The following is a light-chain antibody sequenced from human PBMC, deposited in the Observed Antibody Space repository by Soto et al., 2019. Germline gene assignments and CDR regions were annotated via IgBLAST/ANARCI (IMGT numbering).Light chain of an antibody. CDR2: AAS. Sequence: IHLTKSPSSLSASVGDRVTITCRASQGISSYLAWYQRKPGKAPKLLIYAASTLQRGVPSRFSGSGSGTDFTLAISVLQPEDFATYYCQQLNSYLWTFGQGTKVEIK. CDR1: QGISSY. CDR3: QQLNSYLWT. V-gene: IGKV1-9*01. J-gene: IGKJ1*01.